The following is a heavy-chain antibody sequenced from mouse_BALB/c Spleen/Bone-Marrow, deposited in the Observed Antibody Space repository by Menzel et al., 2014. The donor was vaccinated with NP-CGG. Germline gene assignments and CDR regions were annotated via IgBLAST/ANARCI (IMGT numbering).Heavy chain of an antibody. D-gene: IGHD1-1*02. CDR2: INSYNDGT. Sequence: VQLKQSGPELVKPGASVNMSCKASGYTFTSYVMHWVKQKPGQGLEWIGYINSYNDGTKYNEKFKGKATLTSDKSSGTAYMELSSLTSEDSAVYYCARYGGYWGQGTTLTVSS. CDR3: ARYGGY. CDR1: GYTFTSYV. J-gene: IGHJ2*01. V-gene: IGHV1-14*01.